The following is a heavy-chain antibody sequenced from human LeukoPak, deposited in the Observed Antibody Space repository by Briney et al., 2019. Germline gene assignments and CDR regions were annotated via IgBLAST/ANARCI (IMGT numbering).Heavy chain of an antibody. CDR1: GFTFSDHY. D-gene: IGHD3-3*01. J-gene: IGHJ3*02. CDR2: TRNKFKSYIT. V-gene: IGHV3-72*01. CDR3: VRSHYEIRGYFDQDAFDI. Sequence: GGSLRLACIASGFTFSDHYMDWVRQAPGMGLEWVSRTRNKFKSYITEYAASVKGRFTISRDDSKNSLYLQMNNLKTEDTAVYYCVRSHYEIRGYFDQDAFDIWGQGTLVSVSS.